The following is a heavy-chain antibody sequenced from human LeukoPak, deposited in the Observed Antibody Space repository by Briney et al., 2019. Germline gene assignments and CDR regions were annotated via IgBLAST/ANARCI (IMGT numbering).Heavy chain of an antibody. V-gene: IGHV3-21*04. Sequence: GGSLRLSCAASGFIFSSYSMTWVRQAPGKGLEWVSSISSGSNYIYYADSVKGRFIISRDNAKNSLYLQMNSLRSEDTAVYYCATDLLSGSYERYPWGQGTLVTVSS. CDR2: ISSGSNYI. D-gene: IGHD1-26*01. CDR1: GFIFSSYS. J-gene: IGHJ5*02. CDR3: ATDLLSGSYERYP.